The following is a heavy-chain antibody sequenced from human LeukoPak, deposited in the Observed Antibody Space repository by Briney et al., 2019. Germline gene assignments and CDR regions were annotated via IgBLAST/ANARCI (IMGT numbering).Heavy chain of an antibody. J-gene: IGHJ4*02. CDR2: IHYGGNT. V-gene: IGHV4-59*11. D-gene: IGHD5-24*01. Sequence: PSETLSLTCTVSGGSISNHYWSWIRQPPEKGLEWIGYIHYGGNTDYNPSLKSRLTISVDTSKNQFSLKLSSVTAADTALYYCVRRRDDYPYYFDYWGQGTLVTVSS. CDR1: GGSISNHY. CDR3: VRRRDDYPYYFDY.